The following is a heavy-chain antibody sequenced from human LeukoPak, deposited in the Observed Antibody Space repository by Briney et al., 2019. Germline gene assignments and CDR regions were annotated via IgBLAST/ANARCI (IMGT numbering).Heavy chain of an antibody. Sequence: PGGSLRLSCAASGFTVSGDYMSWVRQAPGKGLEWVSGIYSGGSTYYADSVKGRFTISRDNSKNTLYLQMNSLRAEDTAVYYCARDLYYGSGDYYYYYYMDVWGKGTTVTVSS. V-gene: IGHV3-66*02. J-gene: IGHJ6*03. D-gene: IGHD3-10*01. CDR1: GFTVSGDY. CDR2: IYSGGST. CDR3: ARDLYYGSGDYYYYYYMDV.